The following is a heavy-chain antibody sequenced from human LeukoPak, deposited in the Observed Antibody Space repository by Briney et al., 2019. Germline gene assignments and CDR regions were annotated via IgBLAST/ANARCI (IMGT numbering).Heavy chain of an antibody. J-gene: IGHJ3*02. CDR1: GYSFTSYW. Sequence: GESLQISCKGSGYSFTSYWIGWVRQMPGKGLGWMGIIYPGDSDTRYSPSFQGQVTISADKSISTAYLQWSSLKASDTAMYCCARELQWLDLDAFDIWGQGTMVTVSS. CDR2: IYPGDSDT. V-gene: IGHV5-51*01. D-gene: IGHD6-19*01. CDR3: ARELQWLDLDAFDI.